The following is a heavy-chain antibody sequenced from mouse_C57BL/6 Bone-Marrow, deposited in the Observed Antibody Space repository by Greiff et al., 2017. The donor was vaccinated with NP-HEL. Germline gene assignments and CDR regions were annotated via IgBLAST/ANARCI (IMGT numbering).Heavy chain of an antibody. CDR2: FHPYNDDT. V-gene: IGHV1-47*01. CDR1: GYTFTTYP. D-gene: IGHD1-1*02. CDR3: ARESDGGAMDY. J-gene: IGHJ4*01. Sequence: VKLVESGAELVKPGASVKMSCKASGYTFTTYPIEWMKQNHGKSLEWIGNFHPYNDDTKYNEKFKGKATLTVEKSSSTVYLELSRLTSEDSAVYYCARESDGGAMDYWGQGTSVTVSS.